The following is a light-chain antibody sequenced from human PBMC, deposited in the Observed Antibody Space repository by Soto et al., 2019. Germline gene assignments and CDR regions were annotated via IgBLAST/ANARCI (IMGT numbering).Light chain of an antibody. CDR2: DVS. Sequence: QSALTQPASVSGSPGQSITISCTGTSSDVGYYNYVSWYQQHPGKAPKLLIYDVSHRPSGVSNRFSGSKSGNTASLTISGLQAEDEADYYCSSYTSSSIRYVFGPGTKVTV. V-gene: IGLV2-14*03. J-gene: IGLJ1*01. CDR1: SSDVGYYNY. CDR3: SSYTSSSIRYV.